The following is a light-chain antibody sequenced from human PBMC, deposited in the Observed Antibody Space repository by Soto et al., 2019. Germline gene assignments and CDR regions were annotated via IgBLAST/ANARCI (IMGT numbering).Light chain of an antibody. Sequence: THSPATVSLSPVGIATLSFMARQSVSSNLAWYQQKPGQAPRLLIQRASTRATGIPARFSGSGSGTEFTLTISSRQSQDFAVYFCQQYNNWPGTFGQGTKVDI. V-gene: IGKV3-15*01. CDR3: QQYNNWPGT. CDR1: QSVSSN. J-gene: IGKJ1*01. CDR2: RAS.